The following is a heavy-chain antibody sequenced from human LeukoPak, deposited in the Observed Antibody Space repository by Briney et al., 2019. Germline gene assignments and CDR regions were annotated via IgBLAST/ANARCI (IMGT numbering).Heavy chain of an antibody. CDR3: AKSGSVYVAAANWFDP. CDR1: GFTFSSYA. Sequence: GGSLRLSCAASGFTFSSYAMSWVRQAPGKGLEWVSAVSGSGGSTYYADSVKGRFTISRDNSKNTLYLQMNSLRAEDTAVYYCAKSGSVYVAAANWFDPWGRGTLVTVSS. CDR2: VSGSGGST. D-gene: IGHD2-2*01. J-gene: IGHJ5*02. V-gene: IGHV3-23*01.